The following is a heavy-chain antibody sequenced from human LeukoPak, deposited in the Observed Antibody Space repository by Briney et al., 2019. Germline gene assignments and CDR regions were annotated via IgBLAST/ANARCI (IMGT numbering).Heavy chain of an antibody. CDR1: GGSISSYY. J-gene: IGHJ4*02. Sequence: SETLSLTCSVSGGSISSYYWSWIRQPAGKGLEWIGRIYTSEGTNYNPSLKSRVTMSADTSKNQLSLKLSFVTAADTAVYYCAKGYYYDSSGYYSPFDYWGQGTLVTVSS. CDR2: IYTSEGT. CDR3: AKGYYYDSSGYYSPFDY. V-gene: IGHV4-4*07. D-gene: IGHD3-22*01.